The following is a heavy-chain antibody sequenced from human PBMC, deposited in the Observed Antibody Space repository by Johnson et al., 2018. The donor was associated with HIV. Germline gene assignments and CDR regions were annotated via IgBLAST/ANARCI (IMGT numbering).Heavy chain of an antibody. Sequence: QVQLVESGGGVVQPGRSLRLSCAASGFTFSSYAMHWVRQAPGKGLEWVAVISYDGSNKYYADSVKGRFTISRDNSKNTLYLQMNSLRAEDTAVYYCASALFTWGAFDIWGQGTMVTVSS. CDR2: ISYDGSNK. D-gene: IGHD3-16*01. CDR3: ASALFTWGAFDI. J-gene: IGHJ3*02. V-gene: IGHV3-30*04. CDR1: GFTFSSYA.